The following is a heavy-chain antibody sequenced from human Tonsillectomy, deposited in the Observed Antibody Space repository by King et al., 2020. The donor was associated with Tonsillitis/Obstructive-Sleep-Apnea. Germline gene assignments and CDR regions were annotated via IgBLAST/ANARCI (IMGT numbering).Heavy chain of an antibody. Sequence: VQLQQWGAGLLKPSETLSLTCVVYDGSFSGYSWSWIRQPPGKGLEWIGEIDHRRSTYYSPSLRSRLTMSVDTSKNQFSLKLNSVTAADTAVYYCARGRQLAGNFYYYLDVWGKGTTVIVFS. CDR1: DGSFSGYS. CDR3: ARGRQLAGNFYYYLDV. J-gene: IGHJ6*03. D-gene: IGHD6-6*01. CDR2: IDHRRST. V-gene: IGHV4-34*01.